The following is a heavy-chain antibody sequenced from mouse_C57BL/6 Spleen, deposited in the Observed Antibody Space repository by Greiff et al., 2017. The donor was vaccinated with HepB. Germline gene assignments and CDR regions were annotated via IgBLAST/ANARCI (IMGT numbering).Heavy chain of an antibody. J-gene: IGHJ2*01. CDR3: ARSRDGDYFDY. CDR1: GYAFSSSW. V-gene: IGHV1-82*01. CDR2: IYPGDGDT. D-gene: IGHD3-3*01. Sequence: QVQLKQSGPELVKPGASVKISCKASGYAFSSSWMNWVKQRPGKGLEWIGRIYPGDGDTNYNGKFKGKATLTADKSSSTAYMQLSSLTSEDSAVYFCARSRDGDYFDYWGQGTTLTVSS.